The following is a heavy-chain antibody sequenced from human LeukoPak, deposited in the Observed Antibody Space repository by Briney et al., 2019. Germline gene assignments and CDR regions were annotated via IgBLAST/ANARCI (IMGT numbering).Heavy chain of an antibody. V-gene: IGHV5-51*01. Sequence: GESLKISCKGSGYSFTSYWIGWVRQMPGKGLEWMGIIYPGDSDTRYSPSFQGQVTISADKSISTAYLQWSSLKASDTAMYYCARRNYYDSSGYYPTRGFDYWGQGTLVTVSS. J-gene: IGHJ4*02. D-gene: IGHD3-22*01. CDR1: GYSFTSYW. CDR2: IYPGDSDT. CDR3: ARRNYYDSSGYYPTRGFDY.